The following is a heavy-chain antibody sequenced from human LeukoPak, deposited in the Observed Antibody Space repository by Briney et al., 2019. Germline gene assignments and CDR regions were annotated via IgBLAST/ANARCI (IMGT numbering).Heavy chain of an antibody. CDR3: ARHHGPAMVISDWFDP. V-gene: IGHV4-59*04. J-gene: IGHJ5*02. Sequence: SETLSLTCTVSGDSISSYYWSWIRQTPGKGLEWIGNIYYRGSTYFNPSLKRRVTISVDTSKNQYSLKLSSVTAAETAVYYCARHHGPAMVISDWFDPWGQGTLVTVSS. CDR1: GDSISSYY. CDR2: IYYRGST. D-gene: IGHD5-18*01.